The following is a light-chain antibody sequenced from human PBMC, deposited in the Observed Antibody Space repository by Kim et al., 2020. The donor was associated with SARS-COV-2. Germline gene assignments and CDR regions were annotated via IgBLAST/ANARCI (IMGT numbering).Light chain of an antibody. V-gene: IGLV2-8*01. CDR2: EVS. CDR3: ISYAGRNNV. J-gene: IGLJ1*01. CDR1: SSDVGAYNH. Sequence: PGQSVPNSFTGTSSDVGAYNHGSWYQQHPGNPPKLMIYEVSKRPSGVPDRFSGSKAGKTASLTGSGLQAEDEADYYCISYAGRNNVLGTGTKVTVL.